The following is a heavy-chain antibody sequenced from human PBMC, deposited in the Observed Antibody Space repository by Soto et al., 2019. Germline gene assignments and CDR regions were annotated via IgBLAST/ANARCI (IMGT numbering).Heavy chain of an antibody. D-gene: IGHD2-15*01. Sequence: QVQLQESGPGLVKPSQTLSLTCIVSGGSISSGAYYWSWIRQHPGKGLEWIGYIYYSGSTYYNPSLQSRVTISVDTSKNQFSLKLSSVTAADTAVYYCARVDYCSGGSCYSSQVDPWGQGTLVTVSS. V-gene: IGHV4-31*03. CDR1: GGSISSGAYY. CDR2: IYYSGST. J-gene: IGHJ5*02. CDR3: ARVDYCSGGSCYSSQVDP.